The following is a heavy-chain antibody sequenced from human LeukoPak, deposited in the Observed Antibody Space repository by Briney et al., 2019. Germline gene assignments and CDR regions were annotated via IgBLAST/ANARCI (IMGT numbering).Heavy chain of an antibody. J-gene: IGHJ6*02. CDR3: ARIRFSSSGMDV. V-gene: IGHV3-48*03. CDR2: ISSSGSTI. Sequence: GGSLRLSCAASGFTFSSYEMNWVRQAPGKGLEWVSYISSSGSTIYYADSVKGRFTISRDNAKNSLYLKMNSLRAEDTAVYYCARIRFSSSGMDVWGQGTTVTVSS. D-gene: IGHD6-6*01. CDR1: GFTFSSYE.